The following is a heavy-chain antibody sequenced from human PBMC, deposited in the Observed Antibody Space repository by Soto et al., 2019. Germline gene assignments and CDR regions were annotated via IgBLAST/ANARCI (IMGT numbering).Heavy chain of an antibody. D-gene: IGHD5-12*01. Sequence: SETLSLTCTVSGGSISSSSYYWGWIRQPPGKGLEWIGSIYYSGSTYYNPSLKSRVTISVDTSKNQFSLKLSSVTAADTAVYYCARLRVIVATLPYWYFDPWGRGTLVTVYS. J-gene: IGHJ2*01. V-gene: IGHV4-39*01. CDR1: GGSISSSSYY. CDR3: ARLRVIVATLPYWYFDP. CDR2: IYYSGST.